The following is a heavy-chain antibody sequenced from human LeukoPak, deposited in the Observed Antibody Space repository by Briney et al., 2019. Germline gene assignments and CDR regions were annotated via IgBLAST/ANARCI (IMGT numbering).Heavy chain of an antibody. Sequence: SETLSLTCTVSGGSISSGGYYWSWIRQRPGKGLEWIGYIYYSGSTYYNPSLKSRVTISVDTSKNQFSLKLSSVTAADTAVYYCARVGGRVVVAAAFDHWGQGTLVTVSS. V-gene: IGHV4-31*03. D-gene: IGHD2-15*01. J-gene: IGHJ4*02. CDR2: IYYSGST. CDR3: ARVGGRVVVAAAFDH. CDR1: GGSISSGGYY.